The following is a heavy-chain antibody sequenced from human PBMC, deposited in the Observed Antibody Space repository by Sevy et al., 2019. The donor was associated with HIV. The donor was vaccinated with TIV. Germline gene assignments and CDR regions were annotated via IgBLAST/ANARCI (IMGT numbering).Heavy chain of an antibody. CDR1: GFTVSSYS. CDR3: ARPLKYCSSTSCYLGDYYYYYMDV. D-gene: IGHD2-2*01. Sequence: GGSLRLSCAASGFTVSSYSMNWVRQAPGKGLEWVSSISSSSSYVYYADSVKGRFTISRDNAKNSLYLQMNSLRAEDTAVYYCARPLKYCSSTSCYLGDYYYYYMDVWGKGTTVTVSS. J-gene: IGHJ6*03. CDR2: ISSSSSYV. V-gene: IGHV3-21*01.